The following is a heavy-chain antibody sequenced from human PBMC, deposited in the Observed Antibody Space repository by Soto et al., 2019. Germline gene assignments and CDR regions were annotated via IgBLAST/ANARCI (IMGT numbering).Heavy chain of an antibody. J-gene: IGHJ6*02. D-gene: IGHD3-3*01. CDR1: GGAFRGFF. Sequence: SGTPSLTRAVYGGAFRGFFLRWVRPPPGKGLEWIGEINHSGSTNYNPSLKSRVTISVDTSKNQFSLKLSSVTAADTAVYYCARGADFWRVHCGMDVWGQGTTVTVSS. CDR3: ARGADFWRVHCGMDV. V-gene: IGHV4-34*01. CDR2: INHSGST.